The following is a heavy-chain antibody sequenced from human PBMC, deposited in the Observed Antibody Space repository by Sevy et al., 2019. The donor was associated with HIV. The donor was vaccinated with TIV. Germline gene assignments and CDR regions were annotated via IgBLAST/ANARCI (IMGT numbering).Heavy chain of an antibody. CDR2: ITGSGDAT. CDR3: AKGGGYDSPKYYYYMDV. V-gene: IGHV3-23*01. CDR1: GFTFSNYA. Sequence: GGSLRLSCAASGFTFSNYAMSWVRQAPGKGLEWVSAITGSGDATYYGDSVKGRFTISRDNSKNTLFLQMNSLRDADTASYCCAKGGGYDSPKYYYYMDVWGKGTTVTVSS. J-gene: IGHJ6*03. D-gene: IGHD5-12*01.